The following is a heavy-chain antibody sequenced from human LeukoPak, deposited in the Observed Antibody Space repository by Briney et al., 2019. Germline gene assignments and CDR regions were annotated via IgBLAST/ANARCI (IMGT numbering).Heavy chain of an antibody. J-gene: IGHJ4*02. CDR2: IYYSGST. CDR3: ARWGYYDSSGYFDY. V-gene: IGHV4-39*01. Sequence: GSLRLSCAASGFTFSSYWMSWVRQAPGKGLEWIGSIYYSGSTYYNPSLKSRVTISVDTSKNQFSLKLSSVTAADTAVYYCARWGYYDSSGYFDYWGQGTLVTVSS. CDR1: GFTFSSYW. D-gene: IGHD3-22*01.